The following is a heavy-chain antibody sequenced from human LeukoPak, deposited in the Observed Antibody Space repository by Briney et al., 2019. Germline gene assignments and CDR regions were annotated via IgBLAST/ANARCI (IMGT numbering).Heavy chain of an antibody. Sequence: SETLSLTCTVSGDSVRSDTYYWSWIRQPPGKGLEWIGEINHSGSTNYNPSLKSRVTISVDTSKNQFSLKLSSVTAADTAVYYCARGVGYSSGWYYFDYWGQGTLVTVSS. CDR1: GDSVRSDTYY. D-gene: IGHD6-19*01. CDR2: INHSGST. CDR3: ARGVGYSSGWYYFDY. J-gene: IGHJ4*02. V-gene: IGHV4-34*01.